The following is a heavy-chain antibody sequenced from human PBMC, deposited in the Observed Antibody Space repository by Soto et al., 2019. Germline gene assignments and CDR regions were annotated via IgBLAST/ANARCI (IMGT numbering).Heavy chain of an antibody. J-gene: IGHJ4*02. CDR3: ARDFVLTGYRYYFDY. V-gene: IGHV3-74*01. D-gene: IGHD3-9*01. CDR1: GFTLSSYW. Sequence: AGGSLRLSCAASGFTLSSYWMHSVRQAPGKGLVWVSRINSDGSSTSYADSVKGRFTISRDNAKNTLYLQMNSLRAEDTAVYYCARDFVLTGYRYYFDYWGQGTLVTVSS. CDR2: INSDGSST.